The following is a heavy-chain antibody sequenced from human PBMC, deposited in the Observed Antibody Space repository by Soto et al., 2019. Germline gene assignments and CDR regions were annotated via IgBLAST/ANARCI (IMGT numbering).Heavy chain of an antibody. D-gene: IGHD2-21*02. V-gene: IGHV4-30-4*08. J-gene: IGHJ6*02. CDR1: GGSISYEYYH. CDR2: IHYSGSI. CDR3: AREDDGGDRDYYGLDV. Sequence: QVQLQQSGPGLVKPSQTLSLTCTVSGGSISYEYYHWTWIRQSPGKGLEWIGYIHYSGSIIYNPSFKRRVTTSVDTSKNQFSLQLRSVTAADTAVYFCAREDDGGDRDYYGLDVWGQGTTVTVSS.